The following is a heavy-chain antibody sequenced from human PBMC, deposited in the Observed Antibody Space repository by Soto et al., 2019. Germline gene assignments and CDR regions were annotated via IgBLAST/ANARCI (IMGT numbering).Heavy chain of an antibody. CDR2: INPNSGGT. D-gene: IGHD3-22*01. V-gene: IGHV1-2*02. Sequence: QVQLVQSGAEVKKPGASVKISCKASGYTFTGYYMHWVRQAPGQGLEWMGWINPNSGGTNYAQKFQGRVTMTRDTSISTAYMELSRLRSDDTAVYYCARERGAGIVVAEFDYWGQGTLVTVSS. J-gene: IGHJ4*02. CDR1: GYTFTGYY. CDR3: ARERGAGIVVAEFDY.